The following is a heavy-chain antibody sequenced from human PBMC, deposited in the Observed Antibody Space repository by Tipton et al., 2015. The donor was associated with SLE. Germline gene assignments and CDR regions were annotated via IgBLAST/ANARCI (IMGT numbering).Heavy chain of an antibody. CDR3: ARGSVVADDY. D-gene: IGHD2-15*01. V-gene: IGHV4-59*01. CDR1: GGSMSTYY. CDR2: IHHTGIT. Sequence: TLSLTCFVSGGSMSTYYWNWIRQPPGKGLEWIGYIHHTGITNYNPSLNSRVTISIDMSMNQFSLRLNSVTAADTAVYYCARGSVVADDYWGQGTLVTGSS. J-gene: IGHJ4*02.